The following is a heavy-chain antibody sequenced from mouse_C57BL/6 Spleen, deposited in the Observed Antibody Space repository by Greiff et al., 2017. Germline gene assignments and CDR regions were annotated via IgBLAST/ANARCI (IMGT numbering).Heavy chain of an antibody. CDR1: GYTFTSYW. V-gene: IGHV1-50*01. Sequence: QVQLQQPGAELVKPGASVKLSCKASGYTFTSYWMQWVKQRPGQGLEWIGEIDPSDSYTNYNQKFKGKATLTVDTSSSTAYMQLSSLTSEDSAVYYCARLYYGSRVDYYAMDYWGQGTSVAVSS. J-gene: IGHJ4*01. D-gene: IGHD1-1*01. CDR2: IDPSDSYT. CDR3: ARLYYGSRVDYYAMDY.